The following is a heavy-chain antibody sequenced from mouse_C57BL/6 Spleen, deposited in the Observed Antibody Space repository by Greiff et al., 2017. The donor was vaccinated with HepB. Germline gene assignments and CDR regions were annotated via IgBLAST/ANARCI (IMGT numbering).Heavy chain of an antibody. CDR3: ARGGITTVVARDAMDY. Sequence: VQLQQSGPELVKPGASVKISCKASGYTFTDYYMNWVKQSHGKSLEWIGDINPNNGGTSYNQKFKGKATLTVDKSSSTAYMELRSLTSEDSAVYYCARGGITTVVARDAMDYWGQGTSVTVSS. CDR1: GYTFTDYY. CDR2: INPNNGGT. J-gene: IGHJ4*01. D-gene: IGHD1-1*01. V-gene: IGHV1-26*01.